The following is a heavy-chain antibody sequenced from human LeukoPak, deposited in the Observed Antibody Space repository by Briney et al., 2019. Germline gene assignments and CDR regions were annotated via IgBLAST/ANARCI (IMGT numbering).Heavy chain of an antibody. J-gene: IGHJ6*02. CDR1: GAFITNSHW. CDR2: IYYSGYT. V-gene: IGHV4-59*11. CDR3: ARVKTSTNYYYYVMDV. Sequence: PSETLSLTCAVSGAFITNSHWWSWARQPPGKGLEWIGYIYYSGYTKYNPSLKSRVTISVDTSNNQFSLKLSSVTAADTAVYYCARVKTSTNYYYYVMDVWGQGTTVTVSS. D-gene: IGHD1-26*01.